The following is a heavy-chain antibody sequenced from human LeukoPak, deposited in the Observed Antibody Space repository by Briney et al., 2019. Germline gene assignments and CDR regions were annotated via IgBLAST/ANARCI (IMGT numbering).Heavy chain of an antibody. CDR2: IDTSGNT. CDR3: ARGIVRGVSAPDI. CDR1: GGSISIYR. D-gene: IGHD3-10*01. Sequence: SETLSLTCTLSGGSISIYRWSWIRQPAGKGLEWMGRIDTSGNTNYNPSLNGRVTMSVDTSKTQFYLNLRSVTAADTAIYYCARGIVRGVSAPDIWGQGTMVTVSS. V-gene: IGHV4-4*07. J-gene: IGHJ3*02.